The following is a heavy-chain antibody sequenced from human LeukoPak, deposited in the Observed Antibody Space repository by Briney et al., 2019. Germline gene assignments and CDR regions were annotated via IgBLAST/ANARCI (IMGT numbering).Heavy chain of an antibody. CDR2: INSDGGDT. V-gene: IGHV3-74*01. Sequence: PGGSLRLSCAASGFTFSNYYVHWVSQPPGKGLVWVSRINSDGGDTGYVDSVRGRFTISRDNAKNTVYLQMNSLRAEDTAVYYCAKAHPTANWGPNPYAFDIWGQGTMVTVSS. D-gene: IGHD7-27*01. J-gene: IGHJ3*02. CDR3: AKAHPTANWGPNPYAFDI. CDR1: GFTFSNYY.